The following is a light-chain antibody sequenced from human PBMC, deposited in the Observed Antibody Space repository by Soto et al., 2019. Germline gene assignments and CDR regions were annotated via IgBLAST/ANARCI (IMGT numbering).Light chain of an antibody. Sequence: EIVWAQSPATLSLTPGDRAPLSCGASQSVSRSYLAWYQQKPGLAPRLIIYDASTRATGIPARFSGSGSGTDFTLTISSLQSEDFAVYYCQQYNYWPGTFGQGTKVDI. CDR2: DAS. J-gene: IGKJ1*01. CDR1: QSVSRSY. CDR3: QQYNYWPGT. V-gene: IGKV3D-20*01.